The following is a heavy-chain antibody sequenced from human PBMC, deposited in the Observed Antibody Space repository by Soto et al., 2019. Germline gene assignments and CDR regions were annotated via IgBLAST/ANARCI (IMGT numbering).Heavy chain of an antibody. V-gene: IGHV3-23*01. D-gene: IGHD1-26*01. CDR1: GFTFRSYA. J-gene: IGHJ4*02. CDR3: AKGQKWELPLDY. CDR2: FSGTTSRT. Sequence: EVQLLESGGGLVQPGGSLRLSCAASGFTFRSYAMSWVRQAPGKGLEWVSAFSGTTSRTYYADSVKGRFTISRDNSKNTLYLQLNSLKAEDTALYYCAKGQKWELPLDYWGQGALVTVSS.